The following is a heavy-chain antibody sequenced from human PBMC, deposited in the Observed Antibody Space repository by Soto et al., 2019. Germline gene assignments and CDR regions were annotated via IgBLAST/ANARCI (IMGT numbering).Heavy chain of an antibody. Sequence: EVQLVESGGGLVQPGRSLRLSCVASGFTADDYAMHWVRQAPGKGLEWVSGISSNSDTIDYADSVKGRFTISRDNAKNSLFLQMNSLRPEDTAVDYCAKDMKLGGMTTIHYFDSWGQGTLVTVSS. V-gene: IGHV3-9*02. CDR1: GFTADDYA. CDR3: AKDMKLGGMTTIHYFDS. J-gene: IGHJ4*02. CDR2: ISSNSDTI. D-gene: IGHD4-17*01.